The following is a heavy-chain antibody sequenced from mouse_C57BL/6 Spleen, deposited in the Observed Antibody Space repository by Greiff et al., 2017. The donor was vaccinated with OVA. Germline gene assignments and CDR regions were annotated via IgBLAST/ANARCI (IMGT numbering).Heavy chain of an antibody. Sequence: DVKLVESGGGLVKPGGSLKLSCAASGFTFSDYGMHWVRQAPEKGLEWVAYISSGSSTIYYADTVKGRFTISRDNAKNTLFLQMTSLRSEDTAMYYCARYDGYYNFDYWGQGTTLTVSS. V-gene: IGHV5-17*01. CDR2: ISSGSSTI. J-gene: IGHJ2*01. D-gene: IGHD2-3*01. CDR1: GFTFSDYG. CDR3: ARYDGYYNFDY.